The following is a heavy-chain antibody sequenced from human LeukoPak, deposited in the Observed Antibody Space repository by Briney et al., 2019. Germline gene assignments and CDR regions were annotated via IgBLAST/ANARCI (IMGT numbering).Heavy chain of an antibody. CDR2: INHSGST. J-gene: IGHJ4*02. CDR1: GGSFSGYY. D-gene: IGHD6-19*01. CDR3: ARGGRWLVRQVD. V-gene: IGHV4-34*01. Sequence: SETLSLTCSVYGGSFSGYYWSWIRQPPGKGLEWIGEINHSGSTNYDPSLKSRVTISVDTSKNQFSLKLSSVTAADTAVYYCARGGRWLVRQVDWGQGTLVTVSS.